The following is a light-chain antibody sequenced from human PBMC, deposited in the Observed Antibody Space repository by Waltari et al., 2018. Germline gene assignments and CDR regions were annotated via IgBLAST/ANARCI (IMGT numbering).Light chain of an antibody. CDR3: MQTLQTPWT. Sequence: DIVMTQYPLSLPVTPGEPASISCRSSQSLLHSNGYKYLDWYLQKPGQSPHLLIYWGSSRASGVPDRFSGSGSGTEYTLKISRVEAEDVGVYYCMQTLQTPWTFGQGTKVEIK. J-gene: IGKJ1*01. CDR1: QSLLHSNGYKY. V-gene: IGKV2-28*01. CDR2: WGS.